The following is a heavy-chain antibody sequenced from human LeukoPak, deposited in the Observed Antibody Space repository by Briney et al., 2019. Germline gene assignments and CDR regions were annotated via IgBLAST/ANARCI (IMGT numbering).Heavy chain of an antibody. D-gene: IGHD5-18*01. CDR1: GYTFTGYY. CDR3: ARDPGGTAMVPFDY. Sequence: ASVKVSCKASGYTFTGYYMHWVRQAPGQGLEWMGWINPNRGGTNYAQKFQGRVTMTRDTSISTAYMELSRLRSDDTAVYYCARDPGGTAMVPFDYWGQGTLVTVS. V-gene: IGHV1-2*02. J-gene: IGHJ4*02. CDR2: INPNRGGT.